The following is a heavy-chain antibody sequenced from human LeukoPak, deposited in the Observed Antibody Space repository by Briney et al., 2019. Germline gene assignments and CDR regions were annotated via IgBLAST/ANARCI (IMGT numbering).Heavy chain of an antibody. J-gene: IGHJ4*02. Sequence: AAVKVSCKASGYTFTSYDINCVPHATGQGVEWMGWMNPKSGNTGYAQKFQGRVTMTRDTSIRTAYMELGRLRSADPAVYYCARVTGSIDYWGQGTLVTVSS. CDR3: ARVTGSIDY. V-gene: IGHV1-8*01. CDR1: GYTFTSYD. D-gene: IGHD1-26*01. CDR2: MNPKSGNT.